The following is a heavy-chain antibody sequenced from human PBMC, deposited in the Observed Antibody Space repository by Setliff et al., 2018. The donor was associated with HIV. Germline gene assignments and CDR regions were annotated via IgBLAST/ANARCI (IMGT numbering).Heavy chain of an antibody. CDR1: GGSISSSSYY. J-gene: IGHJ6*02. CDR3: ACGAAAGTDYYYGMDV. D-gene: IGHD6-13*01. Sequence: SETLSLTCTVSGGSISSSSYYWGWIRQPPGKGLEWIGSIYYSGSTYYNPSLKSRVTISVDTSKNQFSLKLSSVTAADTAVYYCACGAAAGTDYYYGMDVWGQGTTVTVSS. CDR2: IYYSGST. V-gene: IGHV4-39*01.